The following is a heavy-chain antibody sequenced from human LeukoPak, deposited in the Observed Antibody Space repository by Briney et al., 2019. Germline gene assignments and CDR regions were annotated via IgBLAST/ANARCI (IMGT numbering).Heavy chain of an antibody. Sequence: PSETLSLTCAVSGGSFSGYYWSSIRQPPGKGLEWIGEINHSGSTNYNPSLKSRVTISVDTSKNKFSLKRSSVTAADRAVYYCARTWLGYSGSPYNWFDPWGQGTLVTVSS. CDR3: ARTWLGYSGSPYNWFDP. D-gene: IGHD6-6*01. V-gene: IGHV4-34*01. J-gene: IGHJ5*02. CDR1: GGSFSGYY. CDR2: INHSGST.